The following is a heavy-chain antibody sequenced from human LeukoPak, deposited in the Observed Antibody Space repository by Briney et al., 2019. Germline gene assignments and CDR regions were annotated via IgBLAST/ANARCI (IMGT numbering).Heavy chain of an antibody. V-gene: IGHV3-53*01. J-gene: IGHJ4*02. Sequence: GGSLRLSCAASGFLVSHNYMTWVGPAPGKGMEWISVIYIDGTTYYEDSVKGRFTISRDNSKKTMYLKMNSLRAEDTAVYYCARGPSGGPDYWGQGTLVTVSS. CDR1: GFLVSHNY. CDR2: IYIDGTT. CDR3: ARGPSGGPDY. D-gene: IGHD2-15*01.